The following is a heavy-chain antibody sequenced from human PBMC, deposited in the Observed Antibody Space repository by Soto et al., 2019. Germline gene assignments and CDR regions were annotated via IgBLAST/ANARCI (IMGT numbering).Heavy chain of an antibody. V-gene: IGHV4-4*02. CDR3: ARAHCSGGSCYSVQHWFDP. CDR1: GGSISSSNW. J-gene: IGHJ5*02. D-gene: IGHD2-15*01. Sequence: QVQLQESGPGLVKPSGTLSLTCAVSGGSISSSNWWSWVRQPPGNGLEWIGEMYHSGSTNHNPSLKSRVTISVDKSKNQFSLKLSSVTAADTAVYYCARAHCSGGSCYSVQHWFDPWGQGTLVTVSS. CDR2: MYHSGST.